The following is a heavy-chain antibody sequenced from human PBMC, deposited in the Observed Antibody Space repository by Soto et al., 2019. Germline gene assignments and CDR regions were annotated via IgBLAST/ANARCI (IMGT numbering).Heavy chain of an antibody. CDR3: AKAGTTDNSLIDY. D-gene: IGHD4-4*01. Sequence: EVQLLESGGGLVQPGGSLRLSCATSGFTFSDHAMTWVRQAPGKGLEWVSAITAGRDATSYADSVKGRFIVSRDKSENTLYLQMNSLRAEDTAVYFCAKAGTTDNSLIDYWGPGTLVTVSS. J-gene: IGHJ4*02. V-gene: IGHV3-23*01. CDR1: GFTFSDHA. CDR2: ITAGRDAT.